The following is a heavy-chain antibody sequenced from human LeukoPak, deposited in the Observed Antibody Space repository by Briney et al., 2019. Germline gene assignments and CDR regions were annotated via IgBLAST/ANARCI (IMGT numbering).Heavy chain of an antibody. J-gene: IGHJ4*02. Sequence: PGRSLRLSCAASGFTFSNYGMHWVRQAPGKGLEWVALISHDGSEKYYADSVKGRFTISRDNSRDTLNLHMYSLSSEDTAVYYCARPNYYDSSGYYSYWGQGTLVTVSS. CDR3: ARPNYYDSSGYYSY. CDR2: ISHDGSEK. CDR1: GFTFSNYG. V-gene: IGHV3-30*03. D-gene: IGHD3-22*01.